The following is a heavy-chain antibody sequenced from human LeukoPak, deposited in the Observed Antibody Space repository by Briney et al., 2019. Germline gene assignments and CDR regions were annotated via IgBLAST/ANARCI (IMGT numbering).Heavy chain of an antibody. CDR2: IYYSGST. Sequence: SETLSLTCTVSGGSISSGDYYWSWIRQPPGKGLEWIGYIYYSGSTNYNPSLKSRVTISVDTSKNQFSLKLSSVTAADTAVYYCARSELLCPGAFDIWGQGTMVTVSS. V-gene: IGHV4-30-4*08. CDR1: GGSISSGDYY. D-gene: IGHD1-7*01. CDR3: ARSELLCPGAFDI. J-gene: IGHJ3*02.